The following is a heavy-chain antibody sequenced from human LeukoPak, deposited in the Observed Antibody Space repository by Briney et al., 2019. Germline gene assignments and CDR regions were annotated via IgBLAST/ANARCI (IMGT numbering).Heavy chain of an antibody. Sequence: GESLKISCKGSGYSFTSYWIGWVRQMPGKGLQWMGIICPGDSDTRYSPSFQGQVTISADKSINTAYLQWSSLKASDTAMYYCARTTVTTWLYYGMDVWGQGTTVTVSS. CDR1: GYSFTSYW. CDR3: ARTTVTTWLYYGMDV. J-gene: IGHJ6*02. V-gene: IGHV5-51*01. D-gene: IGHD4-17*01. CDR2: ICPGDSDT.